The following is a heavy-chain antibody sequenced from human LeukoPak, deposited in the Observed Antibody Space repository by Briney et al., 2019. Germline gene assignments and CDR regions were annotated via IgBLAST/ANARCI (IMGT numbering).Heavy chain of an antibody. D-gene: IGHD3-10*01. Sequence: SETLSLTCTVSGGSISGYYWSWIRQPPGKGLEWVGYISYSGSTNYKPSLKSRVTISVDTSKNQFSLKLSSVTAADTAVYYCARVPTSYGSGSYFDYWGQGTLVTVSS. J-gene: IGHJ4*02. CDR2: ISYSGST. CDR3: ARVPTSYGSGSYFDY. V-gene: IGHV4-59*08. CDR1: GGSISGYY.